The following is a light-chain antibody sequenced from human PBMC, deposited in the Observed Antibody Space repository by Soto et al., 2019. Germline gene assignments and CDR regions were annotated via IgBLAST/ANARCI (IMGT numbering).Light chain of an antibody. CDR1: QGIGND. Sequence: AIQMTQSPSSLSASVGDRVTLTCRASQGIGNDLGWYQQKPGKAPKLLIYAASSLQSGVPSRFSGSGSGTDVTLTISSLQPEDFATYYCLQDYDYPRTFGQGTKVEFK. CDR2: AAS. V-gene: IGKV1-6*01. J-gene: IGKJ1*01. CDR3: LQDYDYPRT.